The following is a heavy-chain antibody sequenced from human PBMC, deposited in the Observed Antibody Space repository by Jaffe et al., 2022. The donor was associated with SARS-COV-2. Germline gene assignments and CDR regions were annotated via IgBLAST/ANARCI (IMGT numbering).Heavy chain of an antibody. J-gene: IGHJ4*02. Sequence: QLQLQESGPGLVKPSETLSLTCTVSGGSISSSSYYWGWIRQPPGKGLEWIGSIYYSGSTYYNPSLKSRVTISVDTSKNQFSLKLSSVTAADTAVYYCARLGIAAAESLKYGGYWGQGTLVTVSS. CDR2: IYYSGST. D-gene: IGHD6-13*01. V-gene: IGHV4-39*01. CDR1: GGSISSSSYY. CDR3: ARLGIAAAESLKYGGY.